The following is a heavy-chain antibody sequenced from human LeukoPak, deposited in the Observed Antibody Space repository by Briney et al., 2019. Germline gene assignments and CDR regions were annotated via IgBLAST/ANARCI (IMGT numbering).Heavy chain of an antibody. CDR1: GGSFSVYY. J-gene: IGHJ4*02. CDR2: INHSGST. CDR3: ARAPPGWFRGVRYFDY. Sequence: SETLSLTCAVCGGSFSVYYWSWIRHRPGQGLEWIGEINHSGSTNYNPSLKSRVTISVDTSKNQFSLKLSSVTAADTAVYYCARAPPGWFRGVRYFDYWGQGTLVTVSS. V-gene: IGHV4-34*01. D-gene: IGHD2-15*01.